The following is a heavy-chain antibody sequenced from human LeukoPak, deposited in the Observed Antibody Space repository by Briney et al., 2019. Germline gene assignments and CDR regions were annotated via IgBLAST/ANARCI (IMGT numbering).Heavy chain of an antibody. Sequence: PSETLSLTCAVSGYSISSGYYWGWIRQPPGKGLEWIASIYHSGSTYYNPSLKSRITISVDTSKNQFSLKLSSVTAADTAVYYCARVRGRYSNYAYYYYMDVWGKGTTVTVSS. V-gene: IGHV4-38-2*01. CDR1: GYSISSGYY. CDR3: ARVRGRYSNYAYYYYMDV. CDR2: IYHSGST. D-gene: IGHD4-11*01. J-gene: IGHJ6*03.